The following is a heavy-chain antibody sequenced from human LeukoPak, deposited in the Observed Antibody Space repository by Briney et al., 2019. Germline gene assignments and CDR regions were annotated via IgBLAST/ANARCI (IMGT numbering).Heavy chain of an antibody. V-gene: IGHV3-23*01. J-gene: IGHJ4*02. D-gene: IGHD2-2*01. CDR3: AKKRSAVPTAAANY. CDR1: GFTFSSYA. Sequence: GGSLRLSCATSGFTFSSYAMSWVRQAPGRGLEWVSGIRGPGDTTYYAESVKGRFTIPRGNSKNTLFLQMKSLRADDRAVYYCAKKRSAVPTAAANYWGRGTLVTVSS. CDR2: IRGPGDTT.